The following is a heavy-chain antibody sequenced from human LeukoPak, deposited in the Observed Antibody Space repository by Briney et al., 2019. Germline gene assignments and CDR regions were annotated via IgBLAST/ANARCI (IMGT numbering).Heavy chain of an antibody. CDR1: GDSISSYY. CDR2: IYYSGTT. Sequence: SETLSLTCTVSGDSISSYYCDWIRQPPGKGLEWIGYIYYSGTTNYNPSLKSRVTISVDTSKNQFSLKLSSVTAADTAVYYCVRESYSRYFDYWGRGSLVTVSS. V-gene: IGHV4-59*01. D-gene: IGHD4-11*01. CDR3: VRESYSRYFDY. J-gene: IGHJ4*02.